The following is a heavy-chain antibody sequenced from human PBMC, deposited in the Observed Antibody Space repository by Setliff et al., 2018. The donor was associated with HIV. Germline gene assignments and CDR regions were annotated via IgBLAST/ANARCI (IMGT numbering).Heavy chain of an antibody. J-gene: IGHJ4*02. V-gene: IGHV4-39*07. Sequence: SETLSLTCTVSGGSTDSGSYYWGWIRQPPGKGLEWIGTVYYSGSTYYNPSLKSRVTISVDTSENQFSLKLSSVTAADTAVYYCARDGYSSSWYVISGSFDYWGQGILVTVSS. CDR3: ARDGYSSSWYVISGSFDY. CDR2: VYYSGST. D-gene: IGHD6-13*01. CDR1: GGSTDSGSYY.